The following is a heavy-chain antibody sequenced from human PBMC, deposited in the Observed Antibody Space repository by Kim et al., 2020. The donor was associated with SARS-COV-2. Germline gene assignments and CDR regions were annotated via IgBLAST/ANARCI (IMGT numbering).Heavy chain of an antibody. Sequence: LSLTCAASGFTFSSYALHWVRQAPGKGLEWVAVISSDGNTRYNPESVKGRFTISRDNSKNTLYLQMNSLRPEDTAVYFCARDPHSGKYDIDYWGQGTLVTVSS. J-gene: IGHJ4*02. CDR2: ISSDGNTR. CDR1: GFTFSSYA. V-gene: IGHV3-30*04. CDR3: ARDPHSGKYDIDY. D-gene: IGHD1-26*01.